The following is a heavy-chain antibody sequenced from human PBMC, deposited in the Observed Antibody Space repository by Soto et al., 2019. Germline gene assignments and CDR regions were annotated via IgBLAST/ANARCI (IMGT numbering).Heavy chain of an antibody. Sequence: SETLSLTCAVSGGSLSSSNWWSWVRQPPGQTLEWLGELFYSGSTKYNPSLSSRVTISADQSNNVFSLRLTSVTAEDTAVYYCARAECSSPDCLTAYYSYGLDVWGQGSTVTVSS. CDR1: GGSLSSSNW. CDR3: ARAECSSPDCLTAYYSYGLDV. CDR2: LFYSGST. V-gene: IGHV4-4*02. D-gene: IGHD3-9*01. J-gene: IGHJ6*02.